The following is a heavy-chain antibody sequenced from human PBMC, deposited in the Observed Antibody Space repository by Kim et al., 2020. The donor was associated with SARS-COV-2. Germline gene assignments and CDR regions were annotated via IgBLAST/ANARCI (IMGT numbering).Heavy chain of an antibody. J-gene: IGHJ4*02. V-gene: IGHV3-21*01. D-gene: IGHD3-10*01. CDR3: ARDRYGSGLFDY. Sequence: YADSVKGRFTISRDNAKNSLYLQMNSLRAEDTAVYYCARDRYGSGLFDYWGQGTLVTVSS.